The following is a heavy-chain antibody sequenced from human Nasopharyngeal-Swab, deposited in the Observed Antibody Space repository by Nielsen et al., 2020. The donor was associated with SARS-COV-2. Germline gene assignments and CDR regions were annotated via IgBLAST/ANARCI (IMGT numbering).Heavy chain of an antibody. CDR2: IYYSGST. Sequence: SETLSLTCTVSGGAISRYYWSWIRQPPGKGREGIGDIYYSGSTNYNPSLKSRVTISVDTSKNQFSLKLSSVTAADTAVYYCAREGRITMVRGVITKTNWFDPWGQGTLVTVSS. CDR3: AREGRITMVRGVITKTNWFDP. D-gene: IGHD3-10*01. V-gene: IGHV4-59*01. J-gene: IGHJ5*02. CDR1: GGAISRYY.